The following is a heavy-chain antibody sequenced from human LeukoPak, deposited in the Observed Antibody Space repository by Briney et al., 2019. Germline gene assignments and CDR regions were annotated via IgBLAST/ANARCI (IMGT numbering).Heavy chain of an antibody. Sequence: ASVKVSCKVSGYTLTELSMHWVRQAPGKGLEWMGGFDPEDGETIYAQKFQGRVTMTEDTSTDTAYMELSSLRSEGTAVYYCATEELERGWAYFDYWGQGTLVTVSS. CDR1: GYTLTELS. D-gene: IGHD1-1*01. CDR3: ATEELERGWAYFDY. V-gene: IGHV1-24*01. J-gene: IGHJ4*02. CDR2: FDPEDGET.